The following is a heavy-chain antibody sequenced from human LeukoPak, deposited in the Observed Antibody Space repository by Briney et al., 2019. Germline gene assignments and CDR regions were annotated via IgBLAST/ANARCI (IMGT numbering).Heavy chain of an antibody. CDR2: INPNSGGT. CDR3: ARIRGGSGWEYYFDY. J-gene: IGHJ4*02. CDR1: GYTFTGNY. Sequence: ASVKVSCKASGYTFTGNYMHWVRQAPGQGLEWMGRINPNSGGTNYAQKFQGRVTMTRDTSISTAYMELSRLRSDDTAVYYCARIRGGSGWEYYFDYWGQGTLVTVSS. D-gene: IGHD6-19*01. V-gene: IGHV1-2*06.